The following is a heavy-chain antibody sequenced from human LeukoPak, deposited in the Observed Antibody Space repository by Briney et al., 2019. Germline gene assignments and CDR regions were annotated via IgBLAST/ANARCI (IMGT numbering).Heavy chain of an antibody. J-gene: IGHJ4*02. CDR2: INPSGGST. CDR1: GYTFTSYY. D-gene: IGHD7-27*01. V-gene: IGHV1-46*03. Sequence: ASVKVSCKASGYTFTSYYMHWGRQAPGQALEWMGIINPSGGSTSYAQKFQGRVTMTGDTSTSTVYMELSSLRSEDTAAYYCARIPLETEDRVDYWGQGTLVTVSS. CDR3: ARIPLETEDRVDY.